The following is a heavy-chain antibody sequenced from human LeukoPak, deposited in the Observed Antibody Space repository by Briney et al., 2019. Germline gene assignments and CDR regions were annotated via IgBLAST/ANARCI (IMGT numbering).Heavy chain of an antibody. J-gene: IGHJ5*02. V-gene: IGHV4-59*12. CDR2: MYYSGST. D-gene: IGHD3-3*01. Sequence: PGGSLRLSCAASGFTFTTYWMSWVRQAPGKGLEWIGYMYYSGSTNYNPSLKSRVTISVDTSKNQFSLKLSSVTAADTAVYYCARDSIFGVVPITRFDPWGQGTLVTVSS. CDR1: GFTFTTYW. CDR3: ARDSIFGVVPITRFDP.